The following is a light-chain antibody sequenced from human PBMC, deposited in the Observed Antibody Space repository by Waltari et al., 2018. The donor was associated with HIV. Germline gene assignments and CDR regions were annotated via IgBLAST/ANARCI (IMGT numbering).Light chain of an antibody. CDR3: AAWDDSLSGPV. CDR1: SSNIGSNY. CDR2: RNN. V-gene: IGLV1-47*01. J-gene: IGLJ2*01. Sequence: QSVLPQPPPASGTPGPRVTIPCSGSSSNIGSNYVYWHQQLPGTAPKLLIYRNNKRPSGVPDRFSGSKSGTSASLAISGLRSEDEADYYCAAWDDSLSGPVFGGGTKLTVL.